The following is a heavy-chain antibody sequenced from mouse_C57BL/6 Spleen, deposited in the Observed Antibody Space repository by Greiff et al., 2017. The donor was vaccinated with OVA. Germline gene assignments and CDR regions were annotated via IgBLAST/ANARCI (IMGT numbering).Heavy chain of an antibody. Sequence: EVQRVESGGGLVKPGGSLKLSCAASGFTFSDYGMHWVRQAPEKGLEWVAYISSGSSTNYSADTVKGRFTISRDNAKNTLFLQMTSLRSEDTAVYYCERNWDGCCDVWGTGTTVTVSS. CDR2: ISSGSSTN. D-gene: IGHD4-1*01. CDR1: GFTFSDYG. J-gene: IGHJ1*03. CDR3: ERNWDGCCDV. V-gene: IGHV5-17*01.